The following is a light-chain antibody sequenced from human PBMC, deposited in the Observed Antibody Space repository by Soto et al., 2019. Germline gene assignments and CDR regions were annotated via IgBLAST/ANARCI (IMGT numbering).Light chain of an antibody. Sequence: DIQVAQSPSSLSASVGDGVTITCRASQDIRNHLVWFQQKPGTAPKSLIYDASSLQRGVPSRFSGSGYGTYFTLTINGLQPEDLATYYCQQYHNYPWKFGQGTKVEI. CDR1: QDIRNH. J-gene: IGKJ1*01. CDR3: QQYHNYPWK. CDR2: DAS. V-gene: IGKV1-16*01.